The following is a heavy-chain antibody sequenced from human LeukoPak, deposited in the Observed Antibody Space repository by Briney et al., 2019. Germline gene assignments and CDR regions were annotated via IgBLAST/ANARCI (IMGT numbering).Heavy chain of an antibody. D-gene: IGHD2-15*01. CDR2: IYSDGRT. Sequence: GGSLRLSCAASGFIVSNKYMTWVRQAPGKGLEWVSLIYSDGRTYYADSVRGRCTISRDNSKNTLYVQMNSLRAGDAAVYYCAKAPVTTCSGAYCYPFDYWSQGTLVTVSS. CDR3: AKAPVTTCSGAYCYPFDY. V-gene: IGHV3-53*01. J-gene: IGHJ4*02. CDR1: GFIVSNKY.